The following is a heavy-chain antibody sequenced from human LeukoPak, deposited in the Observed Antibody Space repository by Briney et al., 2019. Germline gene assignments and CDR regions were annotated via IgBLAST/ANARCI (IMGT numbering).Heavy chain of an antibody. V-gene: IGHV4-39*01. CDR2: IYYSGST. Sequence: SETLSLTCTVSGGSISSSSYYWGWIRQPPGKGLEWIGSIYYSGSTYYNPSLNSRVPIPLHPSTTQFSLTLSSVTPADPAVYYCASHYYYGSGSYYNGNYFDYWGQGTLVTVSS. CDR3: ASHYYYGSGSYYNGNYFDY. D-gene: IGHD3-10*01. J-gene: IGHJ4*02. CDR1: GGSISSSSYY.